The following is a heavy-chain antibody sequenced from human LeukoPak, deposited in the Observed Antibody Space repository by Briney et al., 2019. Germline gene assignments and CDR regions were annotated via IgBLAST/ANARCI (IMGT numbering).Heavy chain of an antibody. CDR1: GFTVSSNY. Sequence: GGSLRLSCAASGFTVSSNYMSWVRQAPGKGLEWVSVIYSGGSTYYADSVKGRFTISRDNSKNTLYLQMNSLRAEDTAVYYCARDHCSGGTCEDAFDIWGQGTMVTVSS. D-gene: IGHD2-15*01. V-gene: IGHV3-53*01. J-gene: IGHJ3*02. CDR3: ARDHCSGGTCEDAFDI. CDR2: IYSGGST.